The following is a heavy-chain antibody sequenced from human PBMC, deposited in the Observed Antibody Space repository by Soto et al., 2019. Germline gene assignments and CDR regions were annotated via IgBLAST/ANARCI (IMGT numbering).Heavy chain of an antibody. CDR3: ARDRTSRGSGSYYDYYYGMDV. CDR1: GFTFSSYE. CDR2: ISSSGSTI. Sequence: GGSLRLSCAASGFTFSSYEMNWVRQAPGKGLEWVSYISSSGSTIYYADSVKGRFTISRDNAKNSLYLQMNSLRAEDTAVYYCARDRTSRGSGSYYDYYYGMDVWGQGTTVTVSS. D-gene: IGHD3-10*01. J-gene: IGHJ6*02. V-gene: IGHV3-48*03.